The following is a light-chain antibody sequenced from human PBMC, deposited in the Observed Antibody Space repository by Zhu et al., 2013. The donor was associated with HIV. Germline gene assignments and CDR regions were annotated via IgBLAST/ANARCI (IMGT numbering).Light chain of an antibody. Sequence: SYDVTQPPSVSVSPGQTASITCSGDKLGDKYASWYQQRPGQSPVLVIYLDMKRPSGIPERFSGSNSGNTATLTISGTQALDAADYYCQAWDNNTVIFGGGTKLTVL. J-gene: IGLJ2*01. V-gene: IGLV3-1*01. CDR1: KLGDKY. CDR2: LDM. CDR3: QAWDNNTVI.